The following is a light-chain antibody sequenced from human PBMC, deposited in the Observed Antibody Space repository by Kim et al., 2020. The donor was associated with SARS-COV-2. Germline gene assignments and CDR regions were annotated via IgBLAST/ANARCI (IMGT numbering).Light chain of an antibody. Sequence: ALGQTVRITCQADSLRSYYASWYQQKPGQAPVLVIYGKNNRPSGIPDRFSGSSSGNTASLTITGAQAEDEADYYCNSRDSSGNRWVFGGGTKLTVL. CDR3: NSRDSSGNRWV. CDR2: GKN. V-gene: IGLV3-19*01. CDR1: SLRSYY. J-gene: IGLJ3*02.